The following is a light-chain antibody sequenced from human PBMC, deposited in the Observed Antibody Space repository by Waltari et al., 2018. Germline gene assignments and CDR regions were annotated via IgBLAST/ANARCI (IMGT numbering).Light chain of an antibody. CDR2: DVS. CDR1: PGVTNNY. Sequence: IVLTQSPGTLSLPPGESATLSCRASPGVTNNYLAWYQQKPGQAPRLLIYDVSRRATGIPDRFSGSGSGTDFTLTISRLEPEDFAVYFCQQFSGSPWTFGQGTRVEIK. V-gene: IGKV3-20*01. CDR3: QQFSGSPWT. J-gene: IGKJ1*01.